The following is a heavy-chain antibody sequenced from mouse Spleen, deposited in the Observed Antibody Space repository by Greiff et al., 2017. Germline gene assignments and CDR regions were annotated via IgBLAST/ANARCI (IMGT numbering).Heavy chain of an antibody. Sequence: EVKLVESGGGLVKPGGSLKLSCAASGFTFSDYGVHWVRQAPEKGLEWVAYISSGSSTIYYADTVKGRLTISRDNAKNTLFLQMTSLRSEDTAMYYCAREGSYGNYFDYWGQGTTLTVSS. CDR2: ISSGSSTI. D-gene: IGHD2-1*01. CDR1: GFTFSDYG. J-gene: IGHJ2*01. CDR3: AREGSYGNYFDY. V-gene: IGHV5-17*01.